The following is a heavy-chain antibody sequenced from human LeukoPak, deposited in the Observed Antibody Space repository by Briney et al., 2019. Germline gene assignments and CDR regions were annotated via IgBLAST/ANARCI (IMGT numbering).Heavy chain of an antibody. V-gene: IGHV4-59*01. CDR2: VFYSGST. Sequence: SETLSLTCTVSGGSISNYYWSWIRQPPGKGLEWIGYVFYSGSTKYNSSLKGRGTISVDMSKNQFSLKLTYVTAADTAVYYCAREVEDYVGVFDFWGQGTLVTVSS. D-gene: IGHD4-17*01. J-gene: IGHJ4*02. CDR1: GGSISNYY. CDR3: AREVEDYVGVFDF.